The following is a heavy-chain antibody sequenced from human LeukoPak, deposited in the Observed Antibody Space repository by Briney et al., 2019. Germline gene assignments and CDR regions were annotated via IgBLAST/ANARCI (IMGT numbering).Heavy chain of an antibody. V-gene: IGHV3-11*01. D-gene: IGHD3-22*01. Sequence: GGSLRLSCVASGFWFSDYWMAWDRQAPGKGLEWVSYISSSGSTIYYADSVKGRFTISRDNAKNSLYLQMNSLRAEDTAVYYCTRHLATYYYDSSEAFDIWGQGTMVTVSS. CDR2: ISSSGSTI. J-gene: IGHJ3*02. CDR3: TRHLATYYYDSSEAFDI. CDR1: GFWFSDYW.